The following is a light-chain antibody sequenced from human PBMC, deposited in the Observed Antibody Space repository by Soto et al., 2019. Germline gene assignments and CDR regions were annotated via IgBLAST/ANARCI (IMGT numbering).Light chain of an antibody. Sequence: QSVLTQPPSASGSPGQSVTLSCTGTSSDVGGYSYVSWYQHHPGKAPKLMIYEVSKRPSGVPDRFSGSKSGNTASLTVSGLQAEDEADYYCGSYEGSDNPYVFGTGTKVTFL. V-gene: IGLV2-8*01. J-gene: IGLJ1*01. CDR3: GSYEGSDNPYV. CDR1: SSDVGGYSY. CDR2: EVS.